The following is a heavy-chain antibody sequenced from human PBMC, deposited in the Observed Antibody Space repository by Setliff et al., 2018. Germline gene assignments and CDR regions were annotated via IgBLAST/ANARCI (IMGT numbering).Heavy chain of an antibody. CDR1: GYTLSNSI. J-gene: IGHJ4*02. D-gene: IGHD2-8*01. CDR3: LRLVRYCTKIACQATSGDEV. Sequence: ASVKVSCKASGYTLSNSILSWVRQAPGQGLEWVGWISAYNGKTYSAQKFQDRVTLTTNTSTNMGYLELRDLRSDDTAVYYCLRLVRYCTKIACQATSGDEVWGLGTLVTVSS. CDR2: ISAYNGKT. V-gene: IGHV1-18*01.